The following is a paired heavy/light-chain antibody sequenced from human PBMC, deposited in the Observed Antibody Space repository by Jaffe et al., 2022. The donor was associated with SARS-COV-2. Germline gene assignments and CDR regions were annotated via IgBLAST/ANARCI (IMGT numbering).Light chain of an antibody. J-gene: IGLJ2*01. CDR2: DVS. CDR3: SSYTSSTTSVV. Sequence: QSALTQPASVSGSPGQSITISCTGTSSDVGGYNYVSWYQQHPGKAPKLMIYDVSNRPSGVPNRFSGSKSGNTASLTISGLQAEDEADYYCSSYTSSTTSVVLGGGTKVTVL. CDR1: SSDVGGYNY. V-gene: IGLV2-14*03.
Heavy chain of an antibody. J-gene: IGHJ5*02. V-gene: IGHV4-39*01. CDR3: ARHKRDYLRSIVRLSWFDP. Sequence: QLQLQESGPGLVKPSETLSLTCTVSGGSISSSSYYWGWVRQPPGKGLEWIGSIFYSGNTYYNPSLKSRVTISVDTSKNQFSLKLSSMTAADTAMYYCARHKRDYLRSIVRLSWFDPWGQGTLVTVSS. CDR2: IFYSGNT. CDR1: GGSISSSSYY. D-gene: IGHD3-10*02.